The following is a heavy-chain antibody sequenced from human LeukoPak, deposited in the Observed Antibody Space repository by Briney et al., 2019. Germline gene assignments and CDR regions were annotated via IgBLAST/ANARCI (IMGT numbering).Heavy chain of an antibody. J-gene: IGHJ5*02. CDR1: GFTFSTFG. D-gene: IGHD3-10*01. CDR2: ISYDGNNQ. V-gene: IGHV3-30*18. CDR3: AKEHMLRGVIYWFDP. Sequence: GRSLRLSCAASGFTFSTFGMHWVRQAPGKGLEWVAVISYDGNNQYYSDSVKGRFTISRDNSKNTLYLQMNSLRPEDTALYYCAKEHMLRGVIYWFDPWGQGTLVTVSS.